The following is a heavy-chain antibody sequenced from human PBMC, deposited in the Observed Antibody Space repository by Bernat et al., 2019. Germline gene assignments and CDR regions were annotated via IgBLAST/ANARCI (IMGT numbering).Heavy chain of an antibody. CDR1: GFTFSSYG. J-gene: IGHJ6*02. CDR2: ISYDGSNK. V-gene: IGHV3-30*03. D-gene: IGHD2-15*01. Sequence: QVQLVESGGGVVQPGRSLRLSCAASGFTFSSYGMHWVRQAPGKGLEWVAVISYDGSNKYYADSVKGRFTISRDNSKNTLYLQMNSLRAEDTAVYYCAREGDIVVVVAATGSYYYYYYGMDVWGQGTTVTVSS. CDR3: AREGDIVVVVAATGSYYYYYYGMDV.